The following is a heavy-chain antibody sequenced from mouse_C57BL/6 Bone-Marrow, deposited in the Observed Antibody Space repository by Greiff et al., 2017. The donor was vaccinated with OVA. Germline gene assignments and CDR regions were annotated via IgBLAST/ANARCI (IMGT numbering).Heavy chain of an antibody. J-gene: IGHJ4*01. Sequence: VQLQQSGPELVKPGASVKISCKASGYSFTGYYMNWVKQSPEKSLEWIGEINPSTGGTTYNQKFKAKATLTVDKSSSTAYMQLKSLTSEDSAVYYCARNYGSEGYAMDYWGQGTSVTGSS. D-gene: IGHD1-1*01. V-gene: IGHV1-42*01. CDR1: GYSFTGYY. CDR2: INPSTGGT. CDR3: ARNYGSEGYAMDY.